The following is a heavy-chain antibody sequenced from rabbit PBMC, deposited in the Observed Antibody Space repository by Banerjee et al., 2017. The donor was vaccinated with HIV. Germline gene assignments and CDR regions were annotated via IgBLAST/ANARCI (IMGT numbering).Heavy chain of an antibody. CDR3: ARGFDTAGNGNDR. J-gene: IGHJ3*01. Sequence: QEQLEESGGDLVKPEGALTLTRTASGFSFRNKYVMCWVRQAPGKGLEWIGCINTNIGNTVYASWAKGRFTISKTSSTTVPRQMTSLTAADTATYFCARGFDTAGNGNDRWGQGTLVTVS. D-gene: IGHD4-2*01. CDR1: GFSFRNKYV. V-gene: IGHV1S45*01. CDR2: INTNIGNT.